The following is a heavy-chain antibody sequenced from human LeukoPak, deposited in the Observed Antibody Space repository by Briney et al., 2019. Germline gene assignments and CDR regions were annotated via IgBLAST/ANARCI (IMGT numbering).Heavy chain of an antibody. V-gene: IGHV1-2*02. CDR2: INPNSGGT. CDR1: GYTFTCYY. CDR3: ARVFGSGWGSLDY. J-gene: IGHJ4*02. D-gene: IGHD6-19*01. Sequence: ASVKVSCKASGYTFTCYYMHWVRQAPGQGLEWMGWINPNSGGTNYAQKFQGRVTMTRDTSISTAYMELSRLRSDDTAVYYCARVFGSGWGSLDYWGQGTLVTVSS.